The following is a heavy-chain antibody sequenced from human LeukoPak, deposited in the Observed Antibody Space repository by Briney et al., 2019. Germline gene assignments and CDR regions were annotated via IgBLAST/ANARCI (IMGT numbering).Heavy chain of an antibody. V-gene: IGHV4-59*08. CDR3: ARLDYYDSSGYPAGYFDY. D-gene: IGHD3-22*01. CDR1: GGSISSYY. Sequence: SETLSLTFTVSGGSISSYYWSWIRQPPGKGLEWIGYIYYSGSTNYNPSLKSRVTISVDTSKNQFSLKLSSVTAADTAVYYCARLDYYDSSGYPAGYFDYWGQGTLVTVSS. J-gene: IGHJ4*02. CDR2: IYYSGST.